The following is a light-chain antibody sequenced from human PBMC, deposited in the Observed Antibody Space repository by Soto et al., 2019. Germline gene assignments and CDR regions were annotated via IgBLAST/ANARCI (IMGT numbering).Light chain of an antibody. J-gene: IGLJ7*01. CDR3: AAWDDSRHGAV. CDR2: SSY. CDR1: YSNIGSNT. V-gene: IGLV1-44*01. Sequence: QSVLTQPPSASGTPGQRVTISCSGSYSNIGSNTVSWYQQLPGTAPKLLIYSSYQRPSGVPDRFSGSKSGTSASLAISGLPSEEEADYYCAAWDDSRHGAVFGGGTQLTVL.